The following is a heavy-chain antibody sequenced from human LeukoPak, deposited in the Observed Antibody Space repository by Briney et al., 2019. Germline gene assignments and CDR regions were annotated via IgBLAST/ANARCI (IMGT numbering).Heavy chain of an antibody. Sequence: SETLSLTCTVSGGSISSFYWSWIRPPAGKGREGIGRIYASGNTNYNPSLKSRVTMSVDTSKNLFALKLSSVTAADTAVYYCARQGVATAIDYWGQGTLGHRLV. V-gene: IGHV4-4*07. CDR2: IYASGNT. J-gene: IGHJ4*02. D-gene: IGHD2-21*02. CDR3: ARQGVATAIDY. CDR1: GGSISSFY.